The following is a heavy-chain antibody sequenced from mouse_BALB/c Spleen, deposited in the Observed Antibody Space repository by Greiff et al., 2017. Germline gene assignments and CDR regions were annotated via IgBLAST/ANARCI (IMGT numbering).Heavy chain of an antibody. CDR2: INPGSGGT. V-gene: IGHV1-54*01. D-gene: IGHD2-12*01. Sequence: QVQLQQSGAELVRPGTSVKVSCKASGYAFTNYLIEWVKQRPGQGLEWIGVINPGSGGTNYNEKFKGKATLTADKSSSTAYMQLSSLTSDDSAVYFCARDCYDGAMDYWGQGTSVTVSS. CDR1: GYAFTNYL. CDR3: ARDCYDGAMDY. J-gene: IGHJ4*01.